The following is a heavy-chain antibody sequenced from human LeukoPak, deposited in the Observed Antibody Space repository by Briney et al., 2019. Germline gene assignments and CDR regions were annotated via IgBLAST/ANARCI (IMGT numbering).Heavy chain of an antibody. V-gene: IGHV1-24*01. Sequence: GASVKVSCKASGYTLTELSMHWVRQAPGKGLEWMGGFDPEDGETIYAQKFQGRVTMTEDTSTDTAYMELSSLRSEDTAVYYCATFFDSSGYYYPSAFDIWGQGTMVTVSS. CDR3: ATFFDSSGYYYPSAFDI. J-gene: IGHJ3*02. CDR2: FDPEDGET. CDR1: GYTLTELS. D-gene: IGHD3-22*01.